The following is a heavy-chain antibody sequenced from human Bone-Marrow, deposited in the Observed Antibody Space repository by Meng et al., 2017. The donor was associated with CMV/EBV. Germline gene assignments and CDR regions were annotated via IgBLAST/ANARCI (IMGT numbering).Heavy chain of an antibody. CDR1: GFTFSSYA. CDR2: ISYDGSNK. D-gene: IGHD5-18*01. V-gene: IGHV3-30*04. J-gene: IGHJ4*02. CDR3: AREVTQWAPDNYFGY. Sequence: GESLKISCAASGFTFSSYAMHWVRQAPGKGLEWVAVISYDGSNKYYADSVKGRFTISRDNSKNTLYLQMNSLRAEDTAVYYCAREVTQWAPDNYFGYWGQGTLVTVSS.